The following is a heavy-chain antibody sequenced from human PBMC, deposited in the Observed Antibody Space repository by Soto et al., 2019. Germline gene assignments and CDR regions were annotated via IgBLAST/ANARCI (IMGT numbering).Heavy chain of an antibody. V-gene: IGHV4-31*03. J-gene: IGHJ4*02. D-gene: IGHD2-2*01. Sequence: SETLSLTCTVSGGSNIRDGYYWSWIRQHPGKGLEWIAYISYSGSSYSNPSLKSRVTISADTSKNQFSLRLTSVTAADTAVYFCARATPAGSLDSWRQGTLVTVSS. CDR2: ISYSGSS. CDR1: GGSNIRDGYY. CDR3: ARATPAGSLDS.